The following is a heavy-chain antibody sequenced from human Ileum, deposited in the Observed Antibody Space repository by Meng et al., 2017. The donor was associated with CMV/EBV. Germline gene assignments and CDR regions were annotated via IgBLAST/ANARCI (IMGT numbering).Heavy chain of an antibody. V-gene: IGHV3-48*04. CDR2: ITSTSRTI. D-gene: IGHD3-3*02. Sequence: GESLKISCAASEFIFSDYNMNWVRQAPGKGLDWISYITSTSRTIYYADSVEGRFTISRDNAKNSLFLQINSLRAEDTAVYDCARSLASRASVMDVWGQGTTVTVSS. CDR3: ARSLASRASVMDV. CDR1: EFIFSDYN. J-gene: IGHJ6*02.